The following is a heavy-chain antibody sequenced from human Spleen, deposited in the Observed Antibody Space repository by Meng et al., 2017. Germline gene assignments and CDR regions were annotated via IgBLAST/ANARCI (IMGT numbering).Heavy chain of an antibody. CDR3: ARDYVSGDRSYGMDV. Sequence: SETLSLTCTVSGGSISGGNYYLSWIRQYPGKGLEWIGYISYTGITYHNPSLKSRLTISVDTSKNRFSLKLNSVTAADTAVYYCARDYVSGDRSYGMDVWGPGTMVTVSS. D-gene: IGHD3-3*01. V-gene: IGHV4-31*03. CDR1: GGSISGGNYY. CDR2: ISYTGIT. J-gene: IGHJ6*02.